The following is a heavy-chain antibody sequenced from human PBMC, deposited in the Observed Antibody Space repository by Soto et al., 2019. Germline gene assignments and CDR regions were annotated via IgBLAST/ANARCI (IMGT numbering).Heavy chain of an antibody. Sequence: PGGSLRLSCAASGFTFSTYAMSWVRQAPGKGLEWVSAISGSGGTTFYADSVKGRFTISRDNSKNTLYLHMNSLRAEDTAVYYCASEVVIIWYFDYWGQGTLVTVSS. CDR2: ISGSGGTT. CDR1: GFTFSTYA. D-gene: IGHD3-3*01. CDR3: ASEVVIIWYFDY. V-gene: IGHV3-23*01. J-gene: IGHJ4*02.